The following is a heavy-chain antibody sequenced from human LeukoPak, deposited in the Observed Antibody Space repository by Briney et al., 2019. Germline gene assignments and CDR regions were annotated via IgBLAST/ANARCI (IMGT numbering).Heavy chain of an antibody. CDR2: IIHDGSYK. CDR3: AKMLYSSAYFGEDAFDI. V-gene: IGHV3-30*18. Sequence: GGSLRLSCAASGFTFSTYGMHWVRQAPGKGLEWVAVIIHDGSYKYYADSVKGRFTISRDNSKNTLFLQMNGLRPEDTAVYYCAKMLYSSAYFGEDAFDIWGQGTMVTVSS. D-gene: IGHD6-19*01. J-gene: IGHJ3*02. CDR1: GFTFSTYG.